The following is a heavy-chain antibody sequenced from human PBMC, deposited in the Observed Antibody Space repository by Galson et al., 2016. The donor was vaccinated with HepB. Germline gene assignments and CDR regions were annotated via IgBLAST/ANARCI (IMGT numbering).Heavy chain of an antibody. Sequence: SLRLSCATSGFTFNNYATSWVRQAPGKGLEWVSGTSFSGTSTYYADSVKGRFTISRDNSNNTMYLQMNSLRAEDTARYYCAKDLYDIWSGHSPGYFFDSWGQGTLVTVSS. CDR1: GFTFNNYA. CDR3: AKDLYDIWSGHSPGYFFDS. CDR2: TSFSGTST. J-gene: IGHJ4*02. D-gene: IGHD3-3*01. V-gene: IGHV3-23*01.